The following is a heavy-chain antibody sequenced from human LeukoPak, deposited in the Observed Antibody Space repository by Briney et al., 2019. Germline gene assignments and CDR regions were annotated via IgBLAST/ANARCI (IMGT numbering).Heavy chain of an antibody. D-gene: IGHD4-23*01. V-gene: IGHV3-30*02. Sequence: SGGSVRLSCAASGFTFSNYGMHWVRQAPGKGLEWVAFIWYDGSNKYYADSVKGRFTISRDNSKNTVYLQMNSLRAEDTAVYYCAKVLAVTSYGAKSIFDHWGQGTLVTVSS. CDR3: AKVLAVTSYGAKSIFDH. J-gene: IGHJ4*02. CDR2: IWYDGSNK. CDR1: GFTFSNYG.